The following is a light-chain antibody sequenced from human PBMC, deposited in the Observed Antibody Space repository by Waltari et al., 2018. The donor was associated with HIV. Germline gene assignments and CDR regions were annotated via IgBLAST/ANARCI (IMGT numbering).Light chain of an antibody. V-gene: IGLV4-69*01. J-gene: IGLJ3*02. CDR1: SGHSSYA. CDR3: NSRDSSGHWF. CDR2: LNSDGSH. Sequence: QLVLTQSPSASASLGASVKLTCTLSSGHSSYAIAWHQQQPDKGPRYLMKLNSDGSHSKGDGIPDRFSGSSSGAERYLTISSLQSEDEADYYCNSRDSSGHWFFGGGTKVTVL.